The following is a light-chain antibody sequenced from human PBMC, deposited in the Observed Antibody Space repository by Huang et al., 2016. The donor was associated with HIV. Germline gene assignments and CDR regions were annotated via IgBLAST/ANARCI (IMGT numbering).Light chain of an antibody. V-gene: IGKV1-9*01. CDR1: QGIASY. CDR3: QQFNSYPLT. J-gene: IGKJ4*01. Sequence: IQLTQSPSSLSASVGDRVSITCRASQGIASYLAWYQQKPGTAPKLLIYTASTLQSGGPSRFSGSGSGTAFTLTISSLQPEDFATYYCQQFNSYPLTFGGGTKVEI. CDR2: TAS.